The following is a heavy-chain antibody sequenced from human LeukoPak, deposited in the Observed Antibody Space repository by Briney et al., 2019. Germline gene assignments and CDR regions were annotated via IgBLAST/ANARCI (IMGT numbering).Heavy chain of an antibody. J-gene: IGHJ4*02. CDR2: ISGSGGST. D-gene: IGHD6-13*01. CDR1: GFTFSSYA. Sequence: GGSLRLSCAASGFTFSSYAMSWVRQAPGKGLEWVSAISGSGGSTYYADSVKGRFTIYRDNSKNTLYLQMNSLRAEDTAVYYCAKSLRSSSWPVLDYWGQGTLVTVSS. CDR3: AKSLRSSSWPVLDY. V-gene: IGHV3-23*01.